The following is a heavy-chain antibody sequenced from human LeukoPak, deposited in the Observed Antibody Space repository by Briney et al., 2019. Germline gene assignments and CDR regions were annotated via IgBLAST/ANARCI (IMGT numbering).Heavy chain of an antibody. CDR1: GGSSSGYY. Sequence: SETLSLTCAVYGGSSSGYYWSWIRQPPGKGLEWIGEINHSGSTNYNPSLKSRVTISVDTSKNQFSLKLSSVTAADTAVYYCARGRKNYYDSSGYYFDYWGQGTLVTVSS. CDR3: ARGRKNYYDSSGYYFDY. CDR2: INHSGST. V-gene: IGHV4-34*01. D-gene: IGHD3-22*01. J-gene: IGHJ4*02.